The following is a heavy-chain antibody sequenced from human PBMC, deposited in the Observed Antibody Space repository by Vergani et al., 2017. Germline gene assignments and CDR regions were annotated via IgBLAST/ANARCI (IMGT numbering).Heavy chain of an antibody. Sequence: QVQLQQWGAGLLKPSETLSLTCAVYGGFFSGYYWSWIRQPPGKGLEWIGEINHSGSTNYNPSLKSRVTISVDTSKNQFSLKLSSVTAADTAVYYCAGGFSVYSSSWYPYGAYWGQGTLVTASS. J-gene: IGHJ4*02. CDR3: AGGFSVYSSSWYPYGAY. D-gene: IGHD6-13*01. CDR2: INHSGST. V-gene: IGHV4-34*01. CDR1: GGFFSGYY.